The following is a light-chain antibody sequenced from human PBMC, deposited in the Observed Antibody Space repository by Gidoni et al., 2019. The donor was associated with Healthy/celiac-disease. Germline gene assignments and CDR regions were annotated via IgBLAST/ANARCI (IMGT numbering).Light chain of an antibody. CDR3: QQYTSWWT. CDR2: KAS. Sequence: DNRMTQSPCTMSASGGGRVTITCRASQSISSWLAWYQQKPGKAPKLLIYKASSLESGVPSRFSRSVSWTEFPLPISSLQPDDFVTHYCQQYTSWWTFGQGTKVEIK. CDR1: QSISSW. V-gene: IGKV1-5*03. J-gene: IGKJ1*01.